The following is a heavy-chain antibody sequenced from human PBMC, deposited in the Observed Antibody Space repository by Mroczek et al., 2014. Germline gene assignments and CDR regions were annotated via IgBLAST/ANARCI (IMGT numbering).Heavy chain of an antibody. Sequence: QVQLQESGAGLLKPSETLSLTCAVYGGSFSGYYWSWIRQPPGKGLEWIGEINHSGSTNYNPSLKSRVTISVDTSKNQFSLKLSSVTAADTAVYYCARMGGYCSSTSCSRRDVGAFDIWGQGTMVTRLF. J-gene: IGHJ3*02. V-gene: IGHV4-34*01. CDR2: INHSGST. CDR3: ARMGGYCSSTSCSRRDVGAFDI. D-gene: IGHD2-2*01. CDR1: GGSFSGYY.